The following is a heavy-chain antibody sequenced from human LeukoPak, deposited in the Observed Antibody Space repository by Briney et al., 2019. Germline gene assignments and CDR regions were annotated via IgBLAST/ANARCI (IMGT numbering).Heavy chain of an antibody. CDR3: AKGYCSSISCSSDY. D-gene: IGHD2-2*01. CDR1: GFTFSNFA. Sequence: GGSLRLSCVASGFTFSNFAMNWVRRAPGKGLEWVSVVSGSDGTTSYADSVKGRFTISRDNSKNTVYLQMNSLRGDDTAVYYCAKGYCSSISCSSDYWGQGTLVTVSS. CDR2: VSGSDGTT. V-gene: IGHV3-23*01. J-gene: IGHJ4*02.